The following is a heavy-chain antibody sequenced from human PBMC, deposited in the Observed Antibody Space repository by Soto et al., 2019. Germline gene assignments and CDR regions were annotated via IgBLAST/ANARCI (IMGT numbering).Heavy chain of an antibody. CDR2: IVVVSGST. CDR3: SADHPHMAMGWPV. D-gene: IGHD1-26*01. CDR1: GFDFGSFG. J-gene: IGHJ6*02. Sequence: QMQLVQSAAEVREPRTSVRVSCRASGFDFGSFGIQFLRQTRGRGLEWIGWIVVVSGSTNYARHFQGRVAISRDMSSSTAYLDLSDLKSDDTAVYFCSADHPHMAMGWPVWGQGTTVTVSS. V-gene: IGHV1-58*02.